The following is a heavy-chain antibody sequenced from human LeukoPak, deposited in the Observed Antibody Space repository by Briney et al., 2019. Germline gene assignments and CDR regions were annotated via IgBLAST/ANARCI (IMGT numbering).Heavy chain of an antibody. V-gene: IGHV4-38-2*02. J-gene: IGHJ4*02. CDR2: IYDSGST. CDR1: GYSISSGYY. CDR3: ARQRGYGDYDY. Sequence: PSETLSLTCTVSGYSISSGYYWDWIRQPPGKGLAWMGSIYDSGSTSYNPSLKSRLTISVDTSKNQFSLKLSSVTAADTAVYYCARQRGYGDYDYWGQGILVTVSS. D-gene: IGHD4-17*01.